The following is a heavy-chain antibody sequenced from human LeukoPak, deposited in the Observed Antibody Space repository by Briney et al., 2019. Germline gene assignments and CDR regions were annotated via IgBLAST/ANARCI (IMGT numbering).Heavy chain of an antibody. Sequence: GGSLRLSCATSGFTFSNAWMNWVRQAPGKGLEWVGRISSNSDGGTIDYAAPVKGRFTLSRDDSKTTLYLQMNSLRAEDTAVYYCARDRRYYYGSGSSYDYWGQGTLVTVSS. D-gene: IGHD3-10*01. J-gene: IGHJ4*02. CDR2: ISSNSDGGTI. CDR1: GFTFSNAW. CDR3: ARDRRYYYGSGSSYDY. V-gene: IGHV3-15*07.